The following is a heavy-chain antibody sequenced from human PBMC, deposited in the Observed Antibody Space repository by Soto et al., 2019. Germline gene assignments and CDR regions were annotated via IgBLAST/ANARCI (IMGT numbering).Heavy chain of an antibody. V-gene: IGHV4-38-2*02. CDR3: ARNNSGRNFDY. J-gene: IGHJ4*02. Sequence: TLSLTCTVSSSPINSRYYWGWIRQTPGKGLEWVASIYHSGSTHYNPSLKSRATISVDTSNNQFSLRLSSVTAADTAIYYCARNNSGRNFDYWGQGTQVTVSS. CDR1: SSPINSRYY. CDR2: IYHSGST. D-gene: IGHD6-19*01.